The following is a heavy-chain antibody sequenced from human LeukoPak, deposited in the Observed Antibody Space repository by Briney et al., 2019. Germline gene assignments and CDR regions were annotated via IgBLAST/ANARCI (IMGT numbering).Heavy chain of an antibody. V-gene: IGHV4-59*01. CDR2: IYYSGST. CDR1: GGSISSYY. J-gene: IGHJ3*02. Sequence: SETLSLTCTVSGGSISSYYWSWIRQPPGKGLEWIGYIYYSGSTNYNPSLKSRVTISVDTSKNQFSLKLSSVTAADTAVYYCARHNGVALDIWGQGTMVTVSS. CDR3: ARHNGVALDI. D-gene: IGHD1-14*01.